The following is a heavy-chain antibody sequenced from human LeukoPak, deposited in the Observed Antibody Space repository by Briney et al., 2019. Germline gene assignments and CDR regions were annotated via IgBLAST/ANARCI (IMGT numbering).Heavy chain of an antibody. D-gene: IGHD2-15*01. J-gene: IGHJ4*02. CDR2: IWYDGGNK. Sequence: GGSLRLSCAASGFTFSSYGMHWVRQAPGKGLEWVAVIWYDGGNKYYADSVKGRFTISRDNSKNTLYLQMNSLRAEDTAVYYCARGGGYCSGGSCYVGYWGQGTLVTVSS. CDR1: GFTFSSYG. CDR3: ARGGGYCSGGSCYVGY. V-gene: IGHV3-33*01.